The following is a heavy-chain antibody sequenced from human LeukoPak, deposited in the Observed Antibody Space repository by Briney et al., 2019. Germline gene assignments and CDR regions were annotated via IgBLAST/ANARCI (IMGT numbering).Heavy chain of an antibody. CDR1: GFTFSSYA. CDR2: ISGSGGST. CDR3: ANTASYTYYDILTGYSGGLGAFDI. D-gene: IGHD3-9*01. J-gene: IGHJ3*02. Sequence: GGSLRLSCAASGFTFSSYAMSWVRQAPGKGLERVSAISGSGGSTYYADSVKGRFTISRDNSKNTLYLQMNSLRAEDTAVYYCANTASYTYYDILTGYSGGLGAFDIWGQGTMVTVSS. V-gene: IGHV3-23*01.